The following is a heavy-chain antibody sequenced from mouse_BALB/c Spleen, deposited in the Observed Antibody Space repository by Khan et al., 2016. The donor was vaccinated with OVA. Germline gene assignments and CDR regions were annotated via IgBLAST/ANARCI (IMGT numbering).Heavy chain of an antibody. Sequence: QVQLQQSGAELARPGASVKMSCKASGYTFTSYTIHWIKKRPGQGLEWIGYINPSNGYTNYNQKFKDKATLTPDKSSTTAYLQLSSLTSDDSAVYNCVRDGAYHRNDGWFAYWGQGTLVTVSA. J-gene: IGHJ3*01. CDR2: INPSNGYT. V-gene: IGHV1-4*01. CDR3: VRDGAYHRNDGWFAY. D-gene: IGHD2-14*01. CDR1: GYTFTSYT.